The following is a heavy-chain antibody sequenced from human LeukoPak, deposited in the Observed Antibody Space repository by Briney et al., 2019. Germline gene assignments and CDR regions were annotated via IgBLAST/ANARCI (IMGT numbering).Heavy chain of an antibody. V-gene: IGHV3-21*01. J-gene: IGHJ4*02. CDR3: ARNDDYDILTGYYPFDY. D-gene: IGHD3-9*01. Sequence: GGSLRLSCAASGFTFSSYSMNWVRQAPGKGLEWVSSISSSSSYIYYADSVKGRFTISRDNAKNSLYLQMNSLRAEDTAVYYCARNDDYDILTGYYPFDYWGQGTLVTVSS. CDR1: GFTFSSYS. CDR2: ISSSSSYI.